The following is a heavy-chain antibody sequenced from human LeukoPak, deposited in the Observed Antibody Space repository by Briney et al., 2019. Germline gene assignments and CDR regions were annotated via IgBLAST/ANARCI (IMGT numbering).Heavy chain of an antibody. CDR1: DFKIRNFY. CDR3: ARGFHSYGLSYYFDY. J-gene: IGHJ4*02. V-gene: IGHV3-53*01. Sequence: GGSLRLSCAASDFKIRNFYISWVRQAPGKGLEWVSVISGGGDTSYSDSVKGRFTISRHTSKNTVFLQMNKLRVEDTAVYFCARGFHSYGLSYYFDYWGQGTGVTVSS. CDR2: ISGGGDT. D-gene: IGHD3-16*01.